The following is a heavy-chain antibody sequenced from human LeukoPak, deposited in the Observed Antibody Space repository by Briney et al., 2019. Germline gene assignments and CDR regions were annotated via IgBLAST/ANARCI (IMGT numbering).Heavy chain of an antibody. CDR2: VSGSDDST. V-gene: IGHV3-23*01. Sequence: GGSLRLSCAASGFTFSTYAMSWVRQAPGKGLEWVSTVSGSDDSTYYTDSVKGRSTISRDNSRNTLYLQMYSLRADDTAVYYCATSHCGGNCYSTFAFWGQGTLVTVSS. CDR3: ATSHCGGNCYSTFAF. J-gene: IGHJ4*02. CDR1: GFTFSTYA. D-gene: IGHD2-21*02.